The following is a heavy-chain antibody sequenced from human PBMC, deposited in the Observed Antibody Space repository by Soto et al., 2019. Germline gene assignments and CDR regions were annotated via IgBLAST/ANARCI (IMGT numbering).Heavy chain of an antibody. D-gene: IGHD6-13*01. CDR3: ARAIKIAAAGASRFDP. V-gene: IGHV4-31*03. Sequence: PSETLSLTCTVSGGSISSGGYYWSWIRQHPGKGLEWIGYIYYSGSTYYNPSLKSRVTISVDTSKNQFSLKLSSVTAADTAAYYCARAIKIAAAGASRFDPWGQGTLVTVSS. CDR2: IYYSGST. CDR1: GGSISSGGYY. J-gene: IGHJ5*02.